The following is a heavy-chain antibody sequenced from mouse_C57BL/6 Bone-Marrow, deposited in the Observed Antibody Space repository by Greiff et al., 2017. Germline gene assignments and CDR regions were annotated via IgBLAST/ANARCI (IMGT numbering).Heavy chain of an antibody. Sequence: QVQLQQPGAELVKPGASVKVSCKASGYTFTSYWMHWVKQRPGQGLEWIGRIHPSDSDTNYNQKFKGKATLTVDKYSSTAYMQLSSLTSEDSAVYYCAIWASIYYYGSILYYYAMDYWGQGTSVTVSS. J-gene: IGHJ4*01. CDR2: IHPSDSDT. CDR3: AIWASIYYYGSILYYYAMDY. V-gene: IGHV1-74*01. CDR1: GYTFTSYW. D-gene: IGHD1-1*01.